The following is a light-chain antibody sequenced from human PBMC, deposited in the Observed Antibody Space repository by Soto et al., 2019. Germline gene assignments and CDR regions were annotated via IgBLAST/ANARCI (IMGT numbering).Light chain of an antibody. J-gene: IGKJ2*01. Sequence: EVVLTQSPGTLSLSPGERATLSGRASQTIKDKYLAWYQQRPGQAPRLLIYGPSDRYTGSTDRFSGRGSGTDFTLTISRLEPEDVAVYYCHQYGNSPPYTFGQGTKLEI. V-gene: IGKV3-20*01. CDR3: HQYGNSPPYT. CDR1: QTIKDKY. CDR2: GPS.